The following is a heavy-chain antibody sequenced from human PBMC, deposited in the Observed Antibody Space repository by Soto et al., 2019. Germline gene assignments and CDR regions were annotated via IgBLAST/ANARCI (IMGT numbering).Heavy chain of an antibody. Sequence: ASVKVSCKSSGYTFINHGIFWVRQAPGQGLEWMAWIYPYNGNTNYAQKFLGRVTLTTDTSTSTAYMDLRSLTSDDTAIYYCARDLNGAAGGGYWRQGTLVTV. CDR2: IYPYNGNT. CDR3: ARDLNGAAGGGY. V-gene: IGHV1-18*01. D-gene: IGHD6-13*01. J-gene: IGHJ4*02. CDR1: GYTFINHG.